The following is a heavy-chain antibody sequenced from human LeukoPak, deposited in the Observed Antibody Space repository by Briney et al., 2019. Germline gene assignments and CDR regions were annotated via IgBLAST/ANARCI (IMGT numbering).Heavy chain of an antibody. CDR1: GGSISSYY. CDR2: IYTSGST. D-gene: IGHD3-10*01. V-gene: IGHV4-4*07. J-gene: IGHJ5*02. CDR3: ARGIYYYGSGRGVNWFDP. Sequence: PSETLSLTCTVSGGSISSYYWSWIRQPAGKGLEWIGRIYTSGSTNYNPSLKSRVTMSVDTSKNQFSLKLSSVTAADTAVYYCARGIYYYGSGRGVNWFDPWGQGTLVTVSS.